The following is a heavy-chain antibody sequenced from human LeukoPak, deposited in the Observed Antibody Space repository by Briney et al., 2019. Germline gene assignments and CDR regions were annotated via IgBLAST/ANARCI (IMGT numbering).Heavy chain of an antibody. D-gene: IGHD3-10*01. CDR3: AKVIITGSFPDYFDN. J-gene: IGHJ4*02. CDR2: ISGSGGSGART. V-gene: IGHV3-23*01. CDR1: GFTFSSYA. Sequence: GGSLRLSCAASGFTFSSYAMSWGRQAPGKGLECVSAISGSGGSGARTYYADSVKGRFTISRDNSKNTLYLDMNSLRAEDSAIYYCAKVIITGSFPDYFDNWGQGTLVTVSS.